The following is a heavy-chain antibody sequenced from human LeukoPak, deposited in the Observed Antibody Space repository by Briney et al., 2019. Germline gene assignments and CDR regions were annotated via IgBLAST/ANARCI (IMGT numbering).Heavy chain of an antibody. CDR1: GFTFHDYA. V-gene: IGHV3-9*01. J-gene: IGHJ4*02. Sequence: GRSLRLSCAASGFTFHDYAMHWVRQAPGKGLEWVSGISWNSATTGYADFVEGRFTIPRDNAKNSLFLQMNSLRPEDTALYYCAKGLTVTTNYFDYWGQGTLVTVSS. CDR3: AKGLTVTTNYFDY. D-gene: IGHD4-17*01. CDR2: ISWNSATT.